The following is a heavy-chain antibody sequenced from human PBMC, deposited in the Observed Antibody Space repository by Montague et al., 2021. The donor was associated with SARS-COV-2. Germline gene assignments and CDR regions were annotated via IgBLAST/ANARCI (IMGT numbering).Heavy chain of an antibody. CDR2: IYYSGNT. CDR3: AGLQGDGSLYGMDV. J-gene: IGHJ6*02. CDR1: GGSISSYN. D-gene: IGHD5-24*01. Sequence: SETLSLTCTVSGGSISSYNWSWIRQPPGKGLECIGYIYYSGNTNYNPSLESRVTISVDAFKSQFSLKLSSVTAADTAVYYCAGLQGDGSLYGMDVWGQGTTVTVSS. V-gene: IGHV4-59*01.